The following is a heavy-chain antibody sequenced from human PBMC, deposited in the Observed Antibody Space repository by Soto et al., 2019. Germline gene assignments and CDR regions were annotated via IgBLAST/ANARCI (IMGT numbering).Heavy chain of an antibody. D-gene: IGHD4-4*01. V-gene: IGHV3-30*03. CDR1: GFTFSNYA. Sequence: QVQLVESGGGVVQPGRSLRLSCAVSGFTFSNYAMHWARQAPGKGLEWVAVISYDGSDKNYADSGKGRFTISRDNSKNTLYLQMNSLRAEDTAVYYCAIALNPTGVLQHYYYGMDVWGQGTTVTVSS. CDR3: AIALNPTGVLQHYYYGMDV. J-gene: IGHJ6*02. CDR2: ISYDGSDK.